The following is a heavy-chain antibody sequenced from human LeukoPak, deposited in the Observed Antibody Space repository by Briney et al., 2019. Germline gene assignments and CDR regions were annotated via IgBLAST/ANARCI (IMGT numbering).Heavy chain of an antibody. CDR1: GYTFTSYY. Sequence: ASVKVSCKASGYTFTSYYMHWVRQAPGQGLEWMGIINPSGGSTSYAQKFQGRVTVTRDTSTSTVYMELSSLRSEDTAVYYCARARPDYYDSSGYDFDYWGQGTLVTVSS. CDR3: ARARPDYYDSSGYDFDY. J-gene: IGHJ4*02. CDR2: INPSGGST. D-gene: IGHD3-22*01. V-gene: IGHV1-46*01.